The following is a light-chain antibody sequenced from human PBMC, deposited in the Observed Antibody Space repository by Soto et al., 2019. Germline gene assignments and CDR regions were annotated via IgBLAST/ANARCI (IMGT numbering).Light chain of an antibody. CDR1: QSVSSSY. V-gene: IGKV3-20*01. CDR3: KQYGSSPTT. J-gene: IGKJ1*01. CDR2: GAY. Sequence: EIVLTQSPGTLSLSPGERATLSCRASQSVSSSYLAWYQQKPGQPPRLLIYGAYGRATGIPDRFSGSGSGTDFTLTISRLEPEDFAVYYCKQYGSSPTTFGQGTKVDIK.